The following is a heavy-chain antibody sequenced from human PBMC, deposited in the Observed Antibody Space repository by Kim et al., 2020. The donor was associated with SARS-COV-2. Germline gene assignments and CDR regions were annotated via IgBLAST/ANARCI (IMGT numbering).Heavy chain of an antibody. D-gene: IGHD3-3*01. V-gene: IGHV4-34*01. CDR3: ARVKLRDFRSAIQY. J-gene: IGHJ1*01. Sequence: SETLSLTCAVYGGSFSGYYWNWIHQAPGKGLEWIGEVSDTGKTNCNPSLKSRVSMSVDTSKNQFSLTLNSVTAADTAVYYCARVKLRDFRSAIQYCGQG. CDR2: VSDTGKT. CDR1: GGSFSGYY.